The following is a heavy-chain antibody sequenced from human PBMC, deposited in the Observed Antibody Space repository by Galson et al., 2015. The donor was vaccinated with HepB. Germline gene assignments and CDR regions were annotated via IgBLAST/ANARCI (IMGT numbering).Heavy chain of an antibody. CDR3: AREGYGTADFDY. Sequence: SLRLSCAASGFTFSDYYMSWIRQAPGKGLEWISDITFSGSTTHHADSVKGRFTISRDDAKKSLYLQMNSLRSEDTAVYYCAREGYGTADFDYWGQGTLVTVSS. CDR1: GFTFSDYY. J-gene: IGHJ4*02. CDR2: ITFSGSTT. D-gene: IGHD5-12*01. V-gene: IGHV3-11*01.